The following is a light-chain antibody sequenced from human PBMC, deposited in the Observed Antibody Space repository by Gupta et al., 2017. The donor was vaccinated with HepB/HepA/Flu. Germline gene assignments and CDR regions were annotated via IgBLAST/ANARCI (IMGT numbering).Light chain of an antibody. CDR2: EVS. V-gene: IGLV2-18*02. J-gene: IGLJ1*01. CDR1: SSDVGSYNR. Sequence: QSARTQPPSVSGPPGQSVTISCTGTSSDVGSYNRVSWYQPPPDTAPKLMIYEVSNRPSGVPDRFSGSKSGNTASLTISGLQAEDEADYYCSSYTSSSTFVFGTGTKVTVL. CDR3: SSYTSSSTFV.